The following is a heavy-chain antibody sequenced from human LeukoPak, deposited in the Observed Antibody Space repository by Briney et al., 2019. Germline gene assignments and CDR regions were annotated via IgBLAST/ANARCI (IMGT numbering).Heavy chain of an antibody. V-gene: IGHV4-34*01. J-gene: IGHJ4*02. D-gene: IGHD5-18*01. CDR3: ARRQRRGYSYGYPYDY. CDR2: INHSGST. Sequence: SETLCLTCAVYGGSFSGYYWSWIRQPPGKGLEWIGEINHSGSTNYNPSLKSRVTISVGTSKNQFSLKLSSVTAADTAVYYCARRQRRGYSYGYPYDYWGQGTLVTVSS. CDR1: GGSFSGYY.